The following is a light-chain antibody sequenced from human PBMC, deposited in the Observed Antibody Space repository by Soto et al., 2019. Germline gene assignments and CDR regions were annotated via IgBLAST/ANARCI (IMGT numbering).Light chain of an antibody. Sequence: VMTHSPATLSVSPGETATLSCSASRGGSSYLAWYQQRPGQAPRLLIYGASSRATGIPDRFSGSGSGTDFTLTISSLQSEDFAVYYCQQYGSSGRTFGQGTKVDI. V-gene: IGKV3-15*01. CDR3: QQYGSSGRT. J-gene: IGKJ1*01. CDR2: GAS. CDR1: RGGSSY.